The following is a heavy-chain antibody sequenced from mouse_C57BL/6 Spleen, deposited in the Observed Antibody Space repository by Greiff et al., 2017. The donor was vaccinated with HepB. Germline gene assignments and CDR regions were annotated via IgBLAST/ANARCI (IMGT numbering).Heavy chain of an antibody. CDR3: TAAHWFAY. Sequence: VQLKQSGAELVRPGASVKLSCTASGFNIKDDYMHWVKQRPEQGLEWIGWIDPENGDTEYASKFQGKATITADPSSNTAYLQLSSLTSEDTAVYYCTAAHWFAYWGQGTLVTVSA. V-gene: IGHV14-4*01. J-gene: IGHJ3*01. CDR2: IDPENGDT. D-gene: IGHD1-3*01. CDR1: GFNIKDDY.